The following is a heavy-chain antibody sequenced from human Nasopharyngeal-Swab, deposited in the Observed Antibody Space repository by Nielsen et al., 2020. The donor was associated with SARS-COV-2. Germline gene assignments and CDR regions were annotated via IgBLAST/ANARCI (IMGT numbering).Heavy chain of an antibody. Sequence: SETLSLTCTVSGGSISSYYWSWIRQPPGKGLEWIGYIYYSGSTNYNPSLKSRVTISVDTSKNQFSLKLSSVTAADTAVYYCARDSVYYGDYQPYYGMDVWSQGTTVTVSS. CDR2: IYYSGST. D-gene: IGHD4-17*01. CDR1: GGSISSYY. V-gene: IGHV4-59*13. J-gene: IGHJ6*02. CDR3: ARDSVYYGDYQPYYGMDV.